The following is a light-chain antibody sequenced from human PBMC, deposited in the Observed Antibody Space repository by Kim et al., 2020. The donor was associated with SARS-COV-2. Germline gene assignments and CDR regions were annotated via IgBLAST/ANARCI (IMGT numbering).Light chain of an antibody. CDR3: QQYGSSPPVT. CDR1: QSVSSSF. CDR2: DAS. V-gene: IGKV3D-20*01. J-gene: IGKJ5*01. Sequence: PGERASLSRGTSQSVSSSFIDWNQQKTDLAPRLLIYDASSRATGIPDRFSGSGSGTDFSLTISRQEPEDFAMYYCQQYGSSPPVTFGQGTRLEIK.